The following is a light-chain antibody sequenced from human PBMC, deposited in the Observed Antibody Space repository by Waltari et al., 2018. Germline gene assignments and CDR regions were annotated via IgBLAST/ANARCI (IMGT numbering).Light chain of an antibody. CDR3: QHYNTYPPT. CDR2: DAS. CDR1: QNINKW. Sequence: DIQMTQSPSTLSASVGDRVTVTRRASQNINKWLAWYQQKPGKAPNLLIYDASTLQSGVPSRFSGSGFGTEFTLAISSLQPEDFATYFCQHYNTYPPTFGQGTRVELK. J-gene: IGKJ1*01. V-gene: IGKV1-5*01.